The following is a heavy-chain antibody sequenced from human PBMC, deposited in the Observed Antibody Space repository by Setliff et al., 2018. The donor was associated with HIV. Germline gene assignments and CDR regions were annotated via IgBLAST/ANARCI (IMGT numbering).Heavy chain of an antibody. CDR2: IGPYNGRT. CDR3: ASDDGGYNYAEDFDV. D-gene: IGHD3-16*01. V-gene: IGHV1-18*01. Sequence: ASVKVSCKTSGYMFIAYGMSWVRRAPGQGLEWMGWIGPYNGRTEYAQEFQGRVSLTIDTSASTAYMELRSLRSDDTAVYYCASDDGGYNYAEDFDVWGHGTMVTVSS. J-gene: IGHJ3*01. CDR1: GYMFIAYG.